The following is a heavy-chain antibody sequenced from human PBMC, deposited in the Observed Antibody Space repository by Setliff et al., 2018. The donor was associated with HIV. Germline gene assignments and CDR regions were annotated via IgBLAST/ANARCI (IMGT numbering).Heavy chain of an antibody. D-gene: IGHD3-10*01. CDR1: GYTFTSFA. Sequence: GASVKVSCKAPGYTFTSFAIHWVRQAPGHGLEWMGWINAGNGDTEYSQKFQGRVTIDRDTSATTAYMELRSLRSEDTAVYYCARDGWELDRGRADYFDYWGQGALVTVSS. CDR3: ARDGWELDRGRADYFDY. J-gene: IGHJ4*02. V-gene: IGHV1-3*01. CDR2: INAGNGDT.